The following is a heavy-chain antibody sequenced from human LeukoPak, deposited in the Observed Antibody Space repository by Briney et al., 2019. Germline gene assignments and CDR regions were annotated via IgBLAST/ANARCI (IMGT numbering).Heavy chain of an antibody. CDR1: GYSISSGYF. V-gene: IGHV4-38-2*02. CDR2: IYHSGKT. J-gene: IGHJ2*01. D-gene: IGHD4-11*01. CDR3: VRPTMYSPQDWYFDL. Sequence: SETLSLTCSVSGYSISSGYFWGWIRQPPGKGLEWIGCIYHSGKTYYNPSLKNRVTISVDTSKNQFSLKLNSVTAADTALYYCVRPTMYSPQDWYFDLWGHGTLVTVSS.